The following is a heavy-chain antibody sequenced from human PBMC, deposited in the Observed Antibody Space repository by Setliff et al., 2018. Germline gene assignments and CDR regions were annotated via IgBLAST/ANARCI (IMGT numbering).Heavy chain of an antibody. J-gene: IGHJ6*03. CDR2: IYSGGST. CDR3: ARLAYYDFWNGYSYYMDV. CDR1: GFTVSSNY. V-gene: IGHV3-53*05. Sequence: PGGSLRLSCAASGFTVSSNYMSWVRQAPGKGLEWVSVIYSGGSTYYTDSAKGRFTISRDNSKNTLYLQMNSLRAEDTAVYYCARLAYYDFWNGYSYYMDVWGKGTTVTVSS. D-gene: IGHD3-3*01.